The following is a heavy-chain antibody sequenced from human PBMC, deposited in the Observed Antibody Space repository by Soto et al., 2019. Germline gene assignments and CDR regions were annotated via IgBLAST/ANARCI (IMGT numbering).Heavy chain of an antibody. CDR3: AHLNTRGYYFDY. V-gene: IGHV2-5*02. J-gene: IGHJ4*02. Sequence: QITLRESGPTLVKPTQTLTLTCSFSGFSLTTRPVGVGWIRQSPGKALEWLAFAYWDDDNRYSPSLRSRLTVTKDTSKNQVVLTMTNMDPVDTATYYCAHLNTRGYYFDYWGQGALVTVSS. CDR2: AYWDDDN. CDR1: GFSLTTRPVG.